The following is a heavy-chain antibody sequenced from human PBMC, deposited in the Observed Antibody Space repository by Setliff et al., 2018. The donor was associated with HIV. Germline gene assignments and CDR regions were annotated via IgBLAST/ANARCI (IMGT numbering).Heavy chain of an antibody. CDR1: GYTFTDYF. V-gene: IGHV7-4-1*02. J-gene: IGHJ6*04. D-gene: IGHD3-16*01. CDR2: INTNTGNP. CDR3: ARDIPFGYLLMLQAYMDV. Sequence: ASVKVSCKSSGYTFTDYFMNWVRQAPGQGLEWMGWINTNTGNPTYAQGFTGRFVFSLDTSVSTAYLQISSLKAEDTALYYCARDIPFGYLLMLQAYMDVWGKGTTVTV.